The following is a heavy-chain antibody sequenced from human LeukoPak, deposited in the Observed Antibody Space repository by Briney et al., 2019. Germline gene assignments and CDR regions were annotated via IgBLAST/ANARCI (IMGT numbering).Heavy chain of an antibody. V-gene: IGHV5-51*01. J-gene: IGHJ6*03. CDR1: GYSFTSYW. Sequence: GESLKISCKGSGYSFTSYWIGWVRQMPGKGLEWMGIIYPGDSDTRYSPSFQGQVTISADKSISTAYLQWSSLKASDTAMYYCARHSGSGSFPLKNYYYYMDVWGKGTTVTISS. CDR3: ARHSGSGSFPLKNYYYYMDV. CDR2: IYPGDSDT. D-gene: IGHD3-10*01.